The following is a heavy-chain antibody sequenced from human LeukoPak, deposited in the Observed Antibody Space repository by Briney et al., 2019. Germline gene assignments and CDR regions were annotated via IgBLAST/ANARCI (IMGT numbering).Heavy chain of an antibody. V-gene: IGHV3-7*03. CDR2: IKEDGTEK. J-gene: IGHJ4*02. CDR3: ARARNVVVITNTLDY. D-gene: IGHD3-22*01. CDR1: GFTFSNYW. Sequence: GGSLRLSCAASGFTFSNYWMSWVRQAPGKGLEWVANIKEDGTEKYYVYSVKGRFTISRDNAKNSLYLRMNSLRAEDTALYYCARARNVVVITNTLDYWGQGTLVTVSS.